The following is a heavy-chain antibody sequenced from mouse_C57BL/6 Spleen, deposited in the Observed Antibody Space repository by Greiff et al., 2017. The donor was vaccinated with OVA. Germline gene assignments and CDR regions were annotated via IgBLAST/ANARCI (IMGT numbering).Heavy chain of an antibody. J-gene: IGHJ1*03. CDR1: GFTFSSYA. CDR3: ARDRGYGSVWYFDV. V-gene: IGHV5-4*01. CDR2: ISDGGSYT. D-gene: IGHD1-1*01. Sequence: EVMLVESGGGLVKPGGSLKLSCAASGFTFSSYAMSWVRQTPEKRLEWVATISDGGSYTYYPDNVKGRFTISRDNAKNNLYLQMSHLKSEDTAMYYCARDRGYGSVWYFDVWGTGTTVTVSS.